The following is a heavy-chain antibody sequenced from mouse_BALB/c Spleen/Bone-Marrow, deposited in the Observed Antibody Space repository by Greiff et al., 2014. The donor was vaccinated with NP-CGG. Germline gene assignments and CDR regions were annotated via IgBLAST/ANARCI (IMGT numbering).Heavy chain of an antibody. D-gene: IGHD1-2*01. CDR2: IDPASGDT. CDR3: ANGSYWYFDV. J-gene: IGHJ1*01. Sequence: VQLQQSGAELVKPGASVKLSCTASGFNIKGNYMYWVQQRPEKGLEWIGRIDPASGDTNYAPRFQGQATITADTSSKTAYLHFDSLTTDDTAVYYWANGSYWYFDVWGAGTTVTVSS. V-gene: IGHV14-3*02. CDR1: GFNIKGNY.